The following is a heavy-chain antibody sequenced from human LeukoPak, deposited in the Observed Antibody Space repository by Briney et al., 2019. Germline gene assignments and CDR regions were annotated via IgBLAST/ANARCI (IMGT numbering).Heavy chain of an antibody. CDR2: IYYSGST. CDR3: ARVRTGYYYMDA. Sequence: SETLSLTCTVSGGSISSSSYYWGWIRQPPGKGLEWIGSIYYSGSTYYNPSLKSRVTISVDTSKNQFSLKLSSVTAADTAVYYCARVRTGYYYMDAWGKGPRSPSP. V-gene: IGHV4-39*07. D-gene: IGHD1-14*01. CDR1: GGSISSSSYY. J-gene: IGHJ6*03.